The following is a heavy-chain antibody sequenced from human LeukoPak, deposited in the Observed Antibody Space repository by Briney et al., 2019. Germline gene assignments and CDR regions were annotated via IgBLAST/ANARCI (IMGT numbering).Heavy chain of an antibody. CDR2: ISGSGGST. CDR3: AKRVIYCSSTSCYSYFDY. D-gene: IGHD2-2*01. Sequence: GGSLRLSCAASGFTFSSYAMSWVRQAPGKGLEWVSAISGSGGSTYYADSVKGRFTISRDNSKNTLYPQMNSLRAEDTAVYYCAKRVIYCSSTSCYSYFDYWGQGTLVTVSS. V-gene: IGHV3-23*01. CDR1: GFTFSSYA. J-gene: IGHJ4*02.